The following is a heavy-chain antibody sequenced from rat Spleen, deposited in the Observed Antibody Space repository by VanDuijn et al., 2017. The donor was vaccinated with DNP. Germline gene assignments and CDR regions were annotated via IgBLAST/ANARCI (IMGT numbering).Heavy chain of an antibody. CDR1: GFTFSAYD. V-gene: IGHV5-25*01. CDR2: ISTSGGST. J-gene: IGHJ2*01. CDR3: ARPHTTGIPFDY. Sequence: EVQLVESGGGLVQPGGSLKLSCSASGFTFSAYDMAWVRQAPTKGLEWVASISTSGGSTFYRDSVRGRFTVSRDNAESTLCLQMDSLKSEDTATYYCARPHTTGIPFDYWGQGVLVTVSS. D-gene: IGHD1-7*01.